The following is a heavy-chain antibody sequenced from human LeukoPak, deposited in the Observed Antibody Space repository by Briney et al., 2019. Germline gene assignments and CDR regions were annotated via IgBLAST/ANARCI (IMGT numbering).Heavy chain of an antibody. D-gene: IGHD6-13*01. V-gene: IGHV5-51*01. CDR3: ATLSSSWYKYFQH. CDR2: IYPGDSDT. Sequence: GESLKISCTASGYSFASSWIAWVRQMPGKGLEWMGIIYPGDSDTRYSPSFQGQVTISADKSISTAYLQWSSLKASDTAMYYCATLSSSWYKYFQHWGQGTLVTVSS. CDR1: GYSFASSW. J-gene: IGHJ1*01.